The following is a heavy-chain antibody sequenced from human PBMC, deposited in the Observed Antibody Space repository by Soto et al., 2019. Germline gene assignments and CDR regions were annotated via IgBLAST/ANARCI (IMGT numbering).Heavy chain of an antibody. V-gene: IGHV3-23*01. CDR3: AKGESYDFWSGYHFDY. J-gene: IGHJ4*02. D-gene: IGHD3-3*01. CDR1: GFTFSSYA. Sequence: EVQLLESGGGLVQPGGSLRLSCAASGFTFSSYAMSWVRQAPGKGLEWVSAISGSGGRTYYADSVKGRFTISRDNSKNTLYLQMNSLRAEDTAVYYCAKGESYDFWSGYHFDYWGQGTLVTVSS. CDR2: ISGSGGRT.